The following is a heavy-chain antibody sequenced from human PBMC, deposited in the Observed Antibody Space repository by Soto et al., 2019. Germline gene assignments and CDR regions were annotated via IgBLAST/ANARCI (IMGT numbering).Heavy chain of an antibody. V-gene: IGHV3-23*01. Sequence: EVQLLESGGGLVQPGGSLRLSCAASGFTFSSYAMSWVRQAPGKGLEWVSAISGSGGSTYYADSVKGRFTISRDNSKNTLNLQMNSLSAEDTAVYYCAKDQWGGTGYYYFDYWGQGTLVTVSS. J-gene: IGHJ4*02. CDR1: GFTFSSYA. D-gene: IGHD3-9*01. CDR3: AKDQWGGTGYYYFDY. CDR2: ISGSGGST.